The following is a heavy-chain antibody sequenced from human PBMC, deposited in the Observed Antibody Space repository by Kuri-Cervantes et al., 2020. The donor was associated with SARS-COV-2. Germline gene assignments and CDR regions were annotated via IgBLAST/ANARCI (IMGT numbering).Heavy chain of an antibody. D-gene: IGHD3-3*01. CDR1: GFTFSSYG. V-gene: IGHV3-30*18. J-gene: IGHJ4*02. CDR3: VKDFWSGYPTYYFDY. Sequence: GESLKISCVASGFTFSSYGMHWVRQAPGKGLEWVAVISDDGSNKFYSDSVRGRFTISRDNSKNTLYLQMDSLRVEDTAVYYCVKDFWSGYPTYYFDYWGQGTQVTVSS. CDR2: ISDDGSNK.